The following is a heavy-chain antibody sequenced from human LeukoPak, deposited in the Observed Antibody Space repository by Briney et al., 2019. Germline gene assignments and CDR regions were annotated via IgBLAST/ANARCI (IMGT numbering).Heavy chain of an antibody. CDR3: GGSGSPSYYGMDV. D-gene: IGHD3-10*01. CDR1: GGSISTTNYY. Sequence: PSETLSLTCTLSGGSISTTNYYWGWIRQPPGKGLEWVGNIYYSWSTYYNPSLKSRVTISVDTSKDQFSLKLSSVTAADTAVYYCGGSGSPSYYGMDVWGQGTTVTVSS. V-gene: IGHV4-39*07. J-gene: IGHJ6*02. CDR2: IYYSWST.